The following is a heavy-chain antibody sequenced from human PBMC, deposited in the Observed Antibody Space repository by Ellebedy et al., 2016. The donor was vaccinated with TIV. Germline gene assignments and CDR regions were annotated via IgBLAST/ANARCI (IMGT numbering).Heavy chain of an antibody. D-gene: IGHD5-24*01. Sequence: GESLKISCEASGFTFRTYPMYWLRQPPGKAPEWLALISYDGSKQYYADSVRGRFTVSRDNSQKSLFLHLNNVTLEDTAMYYCARANSSGRLFTFWGQGALVTVSS. CDR2: ISYDGSKQ. CDR1: GFTFRTYP. J-gene: IGHJ4*02. V-gene: IGHV3-30*14. CDR3: ARANSSGRLFTF.